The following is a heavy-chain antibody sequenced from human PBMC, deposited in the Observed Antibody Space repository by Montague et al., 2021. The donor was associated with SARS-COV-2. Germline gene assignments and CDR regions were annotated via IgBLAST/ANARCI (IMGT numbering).Heavy chain of an antibody. D-gene: IGHD1-1*01. Sequence: CAISGDSVSGNSAAWNWIRQSPSGGLEWLGRTYYRSKWYTDYAPSVKTRITITPDTSNNQFSLHLNSVTPGDTAMYYCAREGTVPGPRGIYFDDWGQGTLVTVSS. CDR1: GDSVSGNSAA. CDR2: TYYRSKWYT. CDR3: AREGTVPGPRGIYFDD. V-gene: IGHV6-1*01. J-gene: IGHJ4*02.